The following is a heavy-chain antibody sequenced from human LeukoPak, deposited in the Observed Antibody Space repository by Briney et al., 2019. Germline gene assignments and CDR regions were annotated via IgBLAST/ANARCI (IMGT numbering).Heavy chain of an antibody. CDR3: ARDVFPFGTPFDY. CDR1: GFTFANYW. D-gene: IGHD3-10*01. CDR2: IKQDGTEK. V-gene: IGHV3-7*01. J-gene: IGHJ4*02. Sequence: PGGSLRLSCAASGFTFANYWMTWVRQAPGKGLEWVANIKQDGTEKFYVDSVKGRFTISRDNVKNSLYLQMNGLRVEDTAIYYCARDVFPFGTPFDYWGQGALVTVSS.